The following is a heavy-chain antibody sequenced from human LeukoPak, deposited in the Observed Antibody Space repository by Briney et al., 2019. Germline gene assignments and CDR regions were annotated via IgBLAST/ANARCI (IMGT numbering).Heavy chain of an antibody. CDR2: INSDGSST. CDR3: ARATGSYYSLGY. J-gene: IGHJ4*02. Sequence: GGSLRLSCAASGFTFSSYWMHWVRQAPGKGLVWVSRINSDGSSTSYADSVKGRFTVSRDNARNTLYLQMNSLRAEDTAVYYCARATGSYYSLGYWGQGTLVTVSS. V-gene: IGHV3-74*01. D-gene: IGHD1-26*01. CDR1: GFTFSSYW.